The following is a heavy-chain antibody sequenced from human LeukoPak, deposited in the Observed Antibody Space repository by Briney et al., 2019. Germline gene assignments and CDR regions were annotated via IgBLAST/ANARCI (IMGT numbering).Heavy chain of an antibody. CDR2: IYHSGST. Sequence: PSETLSLTCTVSGYSISSGYYWGWIRQPPGKGLEWIGSIYHSGSTYYNPSLKSRVTISVDTSKNQFSLKLRSETAADTAVYYCARVKSGSYYLVWGQGTLVTVSS. CDR3: ARVKSGSYYLV. D-gene: IGHD1-26*01. CDR1: GYSISSGYY. J-gene: IGHJ1*01. V-gene: IGHV4-38-2*02.